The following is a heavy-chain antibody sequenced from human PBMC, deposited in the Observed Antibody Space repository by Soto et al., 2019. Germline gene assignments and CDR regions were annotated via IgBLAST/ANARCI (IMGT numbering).Heavy chain of an antibody. CDR3: VRLIGNSWLDF. CDR2: IYYSGST. J-gene: IGHJ5*01. Sequence: SETLSLTCTVSGGSISSYYWSWIRQPPGKGLEWIGYIYYSGSTNYNPSLKSRVTISVDTSKNQFSLHLNSVTPEDTTVYYCVRLIGNSWLDFWGQGTLVTVSS. V-gene: IGHV4-59*12. CDR1: GGSISSYY. D-gene: IGHD1-26*01.